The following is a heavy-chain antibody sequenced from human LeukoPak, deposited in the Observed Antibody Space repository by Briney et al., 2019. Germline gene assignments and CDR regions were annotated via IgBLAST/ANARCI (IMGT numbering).Heavy chain of an antibody. J-gene: IGHJ3*01. CDR3: ARDMQLST. CDR2: ISYSGANS. D-gene: IGHD3-16*02. CDR1: GFXFSGSA. Sequence: TGGPLRLSCAASGFXFSGSAMSWXRXAPGXGLEWVSLISYSGANSYYTDSVRGRFTISRDNSKDTLFLQMNSLRAEDTAIYHCARDMQLSTWGLGTMVTVSS. V-gene: IGHV3-23*01.